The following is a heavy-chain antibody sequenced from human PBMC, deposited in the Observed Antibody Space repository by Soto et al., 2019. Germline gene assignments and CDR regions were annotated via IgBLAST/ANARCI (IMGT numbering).Heavy chain of an antibody. V-gene: IGHV3-23*01. D-gene: IGHD3-10*01. J-gene: IGHJ5*02. CDR3: ARKRRVRGVIITGWFDP. CDR1: GFTFSSYA. Sequence: GGSLRLSCAASGFTFSSYAMSWVRQAPGKGLEWVSAISGSGGSTYYADSVKARFTISSDNSKKTLYLQVNSQRAGDKAVYYGARKRRVRGVIITGWFDPWGQGTLVTVSS. CDR2: ISGSGGST.